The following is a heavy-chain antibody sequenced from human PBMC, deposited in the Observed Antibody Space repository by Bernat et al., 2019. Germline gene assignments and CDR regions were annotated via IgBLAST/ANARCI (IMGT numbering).Heavy chain of an antibody. CDR3: ARAKRARGLVRPVIAMEDY. CDR2: INHSGST. D-gene: IGHD2-21*01. J-gene: IGHJ4*02. Sequence: QVQPQQWGAGLLKPSETLSLTCAVYGGSFSGYYWSWIRQPPGKGLEWIGEINHSGSTNYNPSLKSRVTISVDTSKNQFSLKLSSVTAADTAVYYCARAKRARGLVRPVIAMEDYWGQGTLVTVSS. V-gene: IGHV4-34*01. CDR1: GGSFSGYY.